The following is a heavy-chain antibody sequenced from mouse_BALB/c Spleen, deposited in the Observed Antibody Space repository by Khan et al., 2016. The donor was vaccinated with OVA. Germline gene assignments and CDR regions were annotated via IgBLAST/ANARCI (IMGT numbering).Heavy chain of an antibody. D-gene: IGHD2-14*01. CDR1: GFSLSRYN. V-gene: IGHV2-6-4*01. CDR3: ARAHYRYDGYYAMDY. Sequence: VQLQQSGPGLVAPSQSLSIICTVSGFSLSRYNIHWVRQPPGKGLEWLGMIWGGGGTDYNSTLKSRLSITKDNSKSQVFLKMNSLQTDDTAMYYCARAHYRYDGYYAMDYWGHGTSVTVSS. CDR2: IWGGGGT. J-gene: IGHJ4*01.